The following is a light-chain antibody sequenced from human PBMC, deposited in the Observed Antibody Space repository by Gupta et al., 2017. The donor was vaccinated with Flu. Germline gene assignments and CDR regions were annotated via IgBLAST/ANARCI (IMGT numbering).Light chain of an antibody. V-gene: IGLV2-8*01. CDR1: TSDVGANTF. J-gene: IGLJ3*02. CDR2: AVS. Sequence: VTTAGTEPTSDVGANTFVYWYQQYPGQSPKRMIYAVSTRPTGVPDRFSGSKSASTASLTVSGLQAEDEADYYCRSYVGGDRLVFGGGTKLTVV. CDR3: RSYVGGDRLV.